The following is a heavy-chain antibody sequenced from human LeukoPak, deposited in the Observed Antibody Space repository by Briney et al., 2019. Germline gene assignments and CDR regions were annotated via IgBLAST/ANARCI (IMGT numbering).Heavy chain of an antibody. CDR2: ISYSGST. V-gene: IGHV4-30-4*01. CDR1: SGSISSGDYY. D-gene: IGHD2-15*01. CDR3: ARAPLGFCSGGTCKRYFDY. Sequence: SQTLSLTCTVSSGSISSGDYYWSWIRQPPGKGLEWIGYISYSGSTSYNPSFKSRATISVDTAKSQFSLKLSSVSAADTAVYYCARAPLGFCSGGTCKRYFDYWGQGTLVTVSS. J-gene: IGHJ4*02.